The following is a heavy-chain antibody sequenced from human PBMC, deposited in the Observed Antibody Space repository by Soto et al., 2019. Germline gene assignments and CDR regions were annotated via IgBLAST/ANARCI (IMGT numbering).Heavy chain of an antibody. J-gene: IGHJ4*02. CDR2: IYWDDDK. V-gene: IGHV2-5*02. D-gene: IGHD3-3*01. CDR1: GFSLTTSGVG. CDR3: AHRVLRTVFGLVTTTAIYFYF. Sequence: QITLNESGPTQVKPRQTLTLTCTFSGFSLTTSGVGVGWIRQSPGKAPEWLALIYWDDDKRYSPSLKSRLTITKDTSKNQVVLTIADLDPADTATYYCAHRVLRTVFGLVTTTAIYFYFWGQRTPVAVSS.